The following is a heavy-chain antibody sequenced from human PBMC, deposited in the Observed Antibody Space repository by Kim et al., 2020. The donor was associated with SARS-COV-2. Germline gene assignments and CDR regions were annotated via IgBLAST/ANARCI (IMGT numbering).Heavy chain of an antibody. J-gene: IGHJ4*02. D-gene: IGHD1-26*01. CDR3: ARRVVGATYYFDY. CDR2: IYYSGST. Sequence: SETLSLTCTVSGGSISSSSYYWGWIRQPPGKGLEWIGSIYYSGSTYYNPSLKSRVTISVDTSKNQFSLKLSSVTAADKAVYYCARRVVGATYYFDYWGQGTLVTVSS. CDR1: GGSISSSSYY. V-gene: IGHV4-39*07.